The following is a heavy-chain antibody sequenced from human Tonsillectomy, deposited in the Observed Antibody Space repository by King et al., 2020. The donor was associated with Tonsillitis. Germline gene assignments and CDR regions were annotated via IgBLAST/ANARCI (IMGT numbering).Heavy chain of an antibody. CDR3: ARDPKGFLHASVGPYDAFDI. D-gene: IGHD2-2*01. CDR2: IYYTGST. CDR1: GGSISSCY. V-gene: IGHV4-59*01. Sequence: VQLQESGPGLVKPSETLSLTCTVSGGSISSCYWSWIRQPPGKGLEWIGYIYYTGSTNYNPSLKSRVTMAVDTSKNQFSLNLSSVTAADTAVYYCARDPKGFLHASVGPYDAFDIWGQGTMVTVSS. J-gene: IGHJ3*02.